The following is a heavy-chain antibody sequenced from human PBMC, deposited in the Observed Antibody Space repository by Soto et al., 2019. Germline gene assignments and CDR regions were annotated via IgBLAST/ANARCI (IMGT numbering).Heavy chain of an antibody. J-gene: IGHJ5*02. D-gene: IGHD3-22*01. CDR3: ARGWGYDSNDYYYAS. CDR1: GGTFSRHA. V-gene: IGHV1-69*01. Sequence: QVQLVQSGAEVRKPGSSVKVSCKASGGTFSRHAISWVRQAPGQGLEWMGGIIPIFGTANHAQKFQGRVTIIADESTSTVYMELSSLRSEDTAMYYCARGWGYDSNDYYYASWGQVTLVIVSS. CDR2: IIPIFGTA.